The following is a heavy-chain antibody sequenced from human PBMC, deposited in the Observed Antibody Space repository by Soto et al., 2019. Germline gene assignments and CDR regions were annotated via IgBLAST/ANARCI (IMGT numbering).Heavy chain of an antibody. CDR1: GFTFSNYG. D-gene: IGHD2-15*01. Sequence: GGSLRLSCVASGFTFSNYGMHWVRQAPGKGLEWVAVISYDGSNKYYADSVKGRFTISRDNSKNTLYLQMTSLRTEDTALYYXAKLDEGGLQYAYYAMDVWGQGTTVTVS. J-gene: IGHJ6*02. CDR3: AKLDEGGLQYAYYAMDV. CDR2: ISYDGSNK. V-gene: IGHV3-30*18.